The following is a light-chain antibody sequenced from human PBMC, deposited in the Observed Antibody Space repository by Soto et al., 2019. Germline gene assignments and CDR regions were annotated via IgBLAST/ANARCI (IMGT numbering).Light chain of an antibody. V-gene: IGLV2-14*01. CDR2: EVS. CDR3: SSYTSSSTYV. J-gene: IGLJ1*01. Sequence: QSALTQPASVSGSPGQSITISCTGTSSDVGGYNYVSWYQQHPGKAPKLMIYEVSNRPSGVSNRFSGSKSGNTASLTISGLQAEDEAEYYCSSYTSSSTYVFGTGTQVTVL. CDR1: SSDVGGYNY.